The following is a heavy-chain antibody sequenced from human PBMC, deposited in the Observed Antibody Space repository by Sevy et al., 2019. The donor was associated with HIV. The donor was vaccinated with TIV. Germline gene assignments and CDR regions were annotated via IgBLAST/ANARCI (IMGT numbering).Heavy chain of an antibody. D-gene: IGHD2-2*01. CDR2: ISYDGSNK. V-gene: IGHV3-30*04. Sequence: GGSLRLSCAASGFTFSSYAMHWVRQAPGKGLEWVAVISYDGSNKYYADSVKGPFTISRDNSKNTLYLQMNSLGAEDTAVYYCAREGGDIVVVPAADYYYYGMDVWGQGTTVTVSS. CDR3: AREGGDIVVVPAADYYYYGMDV. J-gene: IGHJ6*02. CDR1: GFTFSSYA.